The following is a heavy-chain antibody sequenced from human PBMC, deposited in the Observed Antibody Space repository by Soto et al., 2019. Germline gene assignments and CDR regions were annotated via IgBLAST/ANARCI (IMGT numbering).Heavy chain of an antibody. V-gene: IGHV4-31*03. J-gene: IGHJ4*02. CDR1: GGSISSGGYY. CDR2: IYYSGST. Sequence: QVQLQESGPGLVKPSQTLSLTCTVSGGSISSGGYYWSWIRQHPGKGLEWIGYIYYSGSTYYNPSLKSXXTXSXXTSKNQFSLKLSSVTAADTAVYYCARESGYEGVGYWGQGTLVTVSS. D-gene: IGHD5-12*01. CDR3: ARESGYEGVGY.